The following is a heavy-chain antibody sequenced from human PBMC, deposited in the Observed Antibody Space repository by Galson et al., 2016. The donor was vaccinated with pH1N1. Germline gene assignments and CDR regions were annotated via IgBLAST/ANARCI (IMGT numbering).Heavy chain of an antibody. J-gene: IGHJ4*02. CDR2: INPSGVST. D-gene: IGHD3-22*01. CDR3: SSRSSGQLHFDY. Sequence: CKASGYPFITYYIHWVRQAPGQGLEWLGIINPSGVSTTYAQKFQGRVTMTRDTSTSTVYMELSSLRSEDTAVYYCSSRSSGQLHFDYWGQGTLVTVSS. CDR1: GYPFITYY. V-gene: IGHV1-46*01.